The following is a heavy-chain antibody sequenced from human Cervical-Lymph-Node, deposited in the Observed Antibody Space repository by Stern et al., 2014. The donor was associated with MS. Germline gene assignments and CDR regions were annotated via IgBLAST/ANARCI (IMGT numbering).Heavy chain of an antibody. Sequence: VTLRESGPVLVKPTETLTLTCTVSGFSLSNTQMGVTWIRQPPGQALEWLGHIFSNDEKSYSTSLKSRLTISKDTSKSQVVLTLTNMDPVDTATYYCARINVGPTFYSPFDYWGQGALVTVSS. CDR1: GFSLSNTQMG. V-gene: IGHV2-26*01. CDR3: ARINVGPTFYSPFDY. D-gene: IGHD2/OR15-2a*01. J-gene: IGHJ4*02. CDR2: IFSNDEK.